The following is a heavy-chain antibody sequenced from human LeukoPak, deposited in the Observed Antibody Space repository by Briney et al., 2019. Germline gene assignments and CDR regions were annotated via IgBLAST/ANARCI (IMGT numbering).Heavy chain of an antibody. V-gene: IGHV3-64*01. CDR3: ARGRIVVVPAATHFDY. Sequence: GSLRLSCAASGFPFSSYAMHWVRQAPGKGLEYVSAISSNGGSTYYANSVKGRFTISRDNSKNTLYLQMGSLRAEDMAVYYRARGRIVVVPAATHFDYWGQGTLVTVSS. CDR2: ISSNGGST. CDR1: GFPFSSYA. D-gene: IGHD2-2*01. J-gene: IGHJ4*02.